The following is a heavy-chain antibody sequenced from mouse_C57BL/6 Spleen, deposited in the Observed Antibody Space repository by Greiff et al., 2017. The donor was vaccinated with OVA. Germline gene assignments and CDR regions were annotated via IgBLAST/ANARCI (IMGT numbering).Heavy chain of an antibody. CDR3: ARSDAIDY. J-gene: IGHJ4*01. V-gene: IGHV1-82*01. CDR2: IYPGDGDT. Sequence: QVQLQQSGPELVKPGASVKISCKASGYAFSSSWMNWVKQRPGKGLEWIGRIYPGDGDTNYNGKFKGKATLTADKSSSTAYMQLSSLTSEDSAVYFCARSDAIDYWGQGTSVTVSS. CDR1: GYAFSSSW.